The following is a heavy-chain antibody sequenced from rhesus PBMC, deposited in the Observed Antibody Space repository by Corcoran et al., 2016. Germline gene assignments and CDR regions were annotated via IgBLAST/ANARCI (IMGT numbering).Heavy chain of an antibody. CDR3: VRGDCCTGGGCHFDF. CDR1: GGSISDSYR. CDR2: IHGSYTNT. D-gene: IGHD2-21*01. V-gene: IGHV4S10*01. Sequence: QVQLQESGPGVVKPSETLSLTCVVSGGSISDSYRWSWIRQPPGKGMEWIGYIHGSYTNTNYNPSLKSRVTMSKDTSKNQFSLKLSSVTAADTAVYYCVRGDCCTGGGCHFDFWGQGVLVTVSS. J-gene: IGHJ4*01.